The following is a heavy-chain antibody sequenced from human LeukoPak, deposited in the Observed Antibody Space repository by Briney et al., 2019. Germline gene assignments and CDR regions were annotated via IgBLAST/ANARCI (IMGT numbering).Heavy chain of an antibody. J-gene: IGHJ5*02. Sequence: SETLSLTCTVSGGSISSYYWSWIRQPPGKGLEWIGYIYYSGSTNYNPSLKSRVTISVDTSKNQFSLKLSSVTAADAAVYYCARVGYDFWSGYLNWFDPWGQGTLVTVSS. V-gene: IGHV4-59*01. CDR1: GGSISSYY. CDR3: ARVGYDFWSGYLNWFDP. CDR2: IYYSGST. D-gene: IGHD3-3*01.